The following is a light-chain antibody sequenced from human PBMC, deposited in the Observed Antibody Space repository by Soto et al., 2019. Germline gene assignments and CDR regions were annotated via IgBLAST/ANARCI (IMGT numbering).Light chain of an antibody. CDR3: QQYGISGT. V-gene: IGKV3-20*01. J-gene: IGKJ1*01. Sequence: ESVLTRSPGTLSFSPGESATLSCRAIQSVSNNYLAWYQQEPGQAPRLLIYGASNRATGIPDRFSGSGSGTDFTLTISRLEPEDFAVYYCQQYGISGTFGQGTKVDIK. CDR2: GAS. CDR1: QSVSNNY.